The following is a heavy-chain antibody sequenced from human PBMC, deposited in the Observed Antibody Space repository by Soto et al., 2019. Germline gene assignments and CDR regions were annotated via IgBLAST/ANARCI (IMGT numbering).Heavy chain of an antibody. Sequence: SETLSLICTVSGGSISSSSYYWGWIRQPPGKGLEWIGSIYYSGSTYYNPSLKSRVTISVDTSKNQFSLKLSSVTAADTAVYYCARVREWELQADWFDPWGQGTLVTVSS. CDR3: ARVREWELQADWFDP. CDR1: GGSISSSSYY. CDR2: IYYSGST. D-gene: IGHD1-26*01. J-gene: IGHJ5*02. V-gene: IGHV4-39*01.